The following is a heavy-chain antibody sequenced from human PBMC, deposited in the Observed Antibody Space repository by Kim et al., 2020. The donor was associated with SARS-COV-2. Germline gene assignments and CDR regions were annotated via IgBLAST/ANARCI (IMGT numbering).Heavy chain of an antibody. J-gene: IGHJ6*02. V-gene: IGHV3-33*08. CDR1: GFTFSSYG. CDR2: IWYDGSNK. Sequence: GGSLRLSCAASGFTFSSYGMHWVRQAPGKGLEWVAVIWYDGSNKYYADSVKGRFTISRDNSKNTLYLQMNSLRAEDTAVYYCARALQLGYGMDVWGQGTTVTVSS. CDR3: ARALQLGYGMDV. D-gene: IGHD7-27*01.